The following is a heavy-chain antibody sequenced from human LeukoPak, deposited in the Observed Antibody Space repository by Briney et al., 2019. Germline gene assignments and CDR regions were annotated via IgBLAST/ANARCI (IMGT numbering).Heavy chain of an antibody. CDR1: GFTFSSYG. CDR2: ISYDGSNK. D-gene: IGHD3-22*01. J-gene: IGHJ4*02. Sequence: GGSLRLSCAASGFTFSSYGMHWVRQAPGKGLEWVAVISYDGSNKYYADSVKGRFTISRDNAKNSLYLQMNSLRAEDTALYYCAKEGGSYYDSSGYFQSYYYFDYWGQGTLVTVSS. CDR3: AKEGGSYYDSSGYFQSYYYFDY. V-gene: IGHV3-30*18.